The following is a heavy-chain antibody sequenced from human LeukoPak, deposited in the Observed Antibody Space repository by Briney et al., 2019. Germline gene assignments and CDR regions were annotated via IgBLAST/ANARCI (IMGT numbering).Heavy chain of an antibody. D-gene: IGHD1-26*01. J-gene: IGHJ4*02. Sequence: GGSLRLSCTTSGFTFGDYAMSWFRQAPGKGLEWVGFIRSKAYGGTTEYAASVKGRFTISRDDSKSIAYLQMNSLKIEDTAVYYCSREKEWELLRIGIAMAHAANDYWGQGTLVTVSS. CDR2: IRSKAYGGTT. CDR3: SREKEWELLRIGIAMAHAANDY. CDR1: GFTFGDYA. V-gene: IGHV3-49*03.